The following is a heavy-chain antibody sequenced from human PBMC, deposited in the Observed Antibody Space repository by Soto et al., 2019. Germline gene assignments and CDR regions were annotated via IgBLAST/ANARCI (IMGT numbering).Heavy chain of an antibody. V-gene: IGHV1-69*01. CDR1: GGTFSSYA. Sequence: QVQLVQSGAEVKKPGSSVKVSCKASGGTFSSYAISWVRQAPGQGLEWMGGIIPIFGTANYAQKFQGRVTITADESTSTDYMELSSLRSEDTAVYYCARAKADHRDYGDAEYWGQGTLVTVSS. CDR2: IIPIFGTA. J-gene: IGHJ4*02. D-gene: IGHD4-17*01. CDR3: ARAKADHRDYGDAEY.